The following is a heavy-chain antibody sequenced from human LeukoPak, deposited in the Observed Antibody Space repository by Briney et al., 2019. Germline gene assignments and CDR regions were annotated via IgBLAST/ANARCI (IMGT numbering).Heavy chain of an antibody. J-gene: IGHJ4*02. CDR1: GFTFSSYA. V-gene: IGHV3-23*01. D-gene: IGHD6-13*01. CDR3: AKGGSSWSEIDY. Sequence: GGSLRLSCAAFGFTFSSYAMSWVRQAPGKGLEWVSGISGSGGFTYYADSVKGRFTISRDNSKNTLYLQMNSLRGDDTAVYYCAKGGSSWSEIDYWGQGSLVTVSS. CDR2: ISGSGGFT.